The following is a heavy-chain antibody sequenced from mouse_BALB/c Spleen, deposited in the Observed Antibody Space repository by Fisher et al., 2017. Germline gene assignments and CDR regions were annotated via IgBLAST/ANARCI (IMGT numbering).Heavy chain of an antibody. D-gene: IGHD3-1*01. Sequence: KFKGKATLTVDKSSSTAYMQLSSLTSEDSAVYYCTRSGWHFDVWGAGTTVTVSS. CDR3: TRSGWHFDV. V-gene: IGHV1-64*01. J-gene: IGHJ1*01.